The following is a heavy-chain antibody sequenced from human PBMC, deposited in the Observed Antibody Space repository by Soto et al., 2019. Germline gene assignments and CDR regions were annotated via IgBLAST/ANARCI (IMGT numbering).Heavy chain of an antibody. CDR1: GFTFGDYA. D-gene: IGHD3-3*01. CDR2: IRSKAYGGTT. CDR3: TRGSLGYDFWSGYDWFDP. Sequence: GGSLRLSCTASGFTFGDYAMSWFRQAPGKGLEWVGFIRSKAYGGTTEYAASVKGRFTISRDDSKSIAYLQMNSLKTEDTAVYYCTRGSLGYDFWSGYDWFDPWGQGTLVTVSS. J-gene: IGHJ5*02. V-gene: IGHV3-49*03.